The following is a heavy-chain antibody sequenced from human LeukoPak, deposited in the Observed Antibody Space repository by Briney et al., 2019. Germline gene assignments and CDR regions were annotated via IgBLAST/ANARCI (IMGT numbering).Heavy chain of an antibody. J-gene: IGHJ1*01. CDR2: IYRFGNT. V-gene: IGHV4-4*08. CDR1: GDSTGSDY. Sequence: SETLSLTCTVSGDSTGSDYWSWIRQPPGKGLEWIGYIYRFGNTDYNPSLMRRVTISLDTSKKQLSLNLTSVTAADTAVYYCAGRGQRYFRDWGQGTLVTVSS. CDR3: AGRGQRYFRD.